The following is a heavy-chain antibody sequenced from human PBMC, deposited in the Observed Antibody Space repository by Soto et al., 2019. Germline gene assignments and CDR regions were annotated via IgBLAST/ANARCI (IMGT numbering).Heavy chain of an antibody. Sequence: QVQLVQSGAEVKKPGASVKVSCKASGYTFTSYAMHWVRQAPGQRLEWMGWINAGNGNTKYSQKFQGRVTITRDTSASTAYMELSNLRSEDTTVYYCARDLGGWTDYWGQGTLVTVSS. D-gene: IGHD6-19*01. CDR2: INAGNGNT. CDR1: GYTFTSYA. CDR3: ARDLGGWTDY. V-gene: IGHV1-3*01. J-gene: IGHJ4*02.